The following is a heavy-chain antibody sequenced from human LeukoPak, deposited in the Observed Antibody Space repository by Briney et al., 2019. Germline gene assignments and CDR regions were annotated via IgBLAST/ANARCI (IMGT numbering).Heavy chain of an antibody. CDR2: FGTRSTSI. CDR1: GFTFSGYS. D-gene: IGHD5-24*01. J-gene: IGHJ4*02. V-gene: IGHV3-21*06. CDR3: TRVGYIDEGIDY. Sequence: GGSLRLSCTASGFTFSGYSMNWIRQAPGKGLEWVSSFGTRSTSIYHAGSVKGRFTISRDNAKNSLYLQMNSLRAEDTAIYYCTRVGYIDEGIDYWGQGTLVTVSS.